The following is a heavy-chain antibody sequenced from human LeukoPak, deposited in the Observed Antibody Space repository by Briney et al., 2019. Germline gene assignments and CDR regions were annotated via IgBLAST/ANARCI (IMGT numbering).Heavy chain of an antibody. V-gene: IGHV4-34*01. D-gene: IGHD6-13*01. Sequence: SETLSLTCAVYGGSFSGYYWSWIRQPPGKGLEWIGEINHSGSTNYNPSLKSRVTISVDTSKNQFSLKLSSVTAADTAVYYCARGGRSLRYSSSWYKVWSQGTLVTVSS. CDR1: GGSFSGYY. CDR3: ARGGRSLRYSSSWYKV. CDR2: INHSGST. J-gene: IGHJ4*02.